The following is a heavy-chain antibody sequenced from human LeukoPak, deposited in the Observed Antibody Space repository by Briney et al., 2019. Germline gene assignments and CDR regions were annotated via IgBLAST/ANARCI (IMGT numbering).Heavy chain of an antibody. Sequence: PGGSLRLSCAASGFTVSSNYMSWVRQAPGKGLEWVSVIYSGGSTYYADSVKGRFTIVRENAKNSLYLQMDSLRAGDTAVYFCVRGDLCREGIHCYYYGMDVWGQGTTVTVSS. V-gene: IGHV3-53*01. CDR1: GFTVSSNY. J-gene: IGHJ6*02. CDR3: VRGDLCREGIHCYYYGMDV. CDR2: IYSGGST. D-gene: IGHD5-18*01.